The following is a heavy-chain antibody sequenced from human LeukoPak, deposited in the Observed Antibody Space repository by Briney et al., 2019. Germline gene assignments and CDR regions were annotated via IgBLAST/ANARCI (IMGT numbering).Heavy chain of an antibody. V-gene: IGHV7-4-1*02. D-gene: IGHD2-2*01. CDR2: INTNTGNP. CDR1: GYTFTSYA. J-gene: IGHJ5*02. CDR3: ARGVGCSSTSCYLGWFDP. Sequence: ASVKVSCKASGYTFTSYAMNWVRQAPGQGLEWMGWINTNTGNPTYAQGFTGRFVFSLDTSVSTAYLQISSLKAEDTAVYYCARGVGCSSTSCYLGWFDPWGQGALVTVSS.